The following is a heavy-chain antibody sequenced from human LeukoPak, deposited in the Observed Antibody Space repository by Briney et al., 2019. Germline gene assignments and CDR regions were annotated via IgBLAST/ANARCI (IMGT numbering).Heavy chain of an antibody. CDR1: GGSISGYY. Sequence: SETLSLTCTVSGGSISGYYWTWIRQPDGKGLEWIGRIFTSGSTNFNPSLKSRVTMSVDTSKTQFSLKMSSVTAADTAVYYCAGVRLFEGGYFDYWGQGTLVTVSS. D-gene: IGHD3-16*01. CDR3: AGVRLFEGGYFDY. V-gene: IGHV4-4*07. CDR2: IFTSGST. J-gene: IGHJ4*02.